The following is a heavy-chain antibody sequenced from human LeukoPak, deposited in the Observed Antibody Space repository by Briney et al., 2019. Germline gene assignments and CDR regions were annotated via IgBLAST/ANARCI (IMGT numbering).Heavy chain of an antibody. D-gene: IGHD1-26*01. CDR3: AKERVGATPKYFQH. V-gene: IGHV3-30*02. CDR1: GFTFSNFG. CDR2: IRYDGSNK. Sequence: GGSLRLSCAASGFTFSNFGMHWVRQAPGKGLEWVAFIRYDGSNKYYADSVKGRFTISRDNSKNTLYLQMNSLRAEDTAVYYCAKERVGATPKYFQHWGQGTLVTVSS. J-gene: IGHJ1*01.